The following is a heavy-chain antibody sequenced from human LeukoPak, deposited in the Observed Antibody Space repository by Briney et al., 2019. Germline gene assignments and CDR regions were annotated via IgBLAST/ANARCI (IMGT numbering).Heavy chain of an antibody. J-gene: IGHJ4*02. CDR1: GYTFTGYY. V-gene: IGHV1-2*06. Sequence: ASVKVSCKASGYTFTGYYMHWVRQAPGQGLEWMGRINPNSGGTNYAQEFQGRVTMTRDTSISTAYMELSRLRSDDTAVYYCARGGVEYSSSSEADYWGQGTLVTVSS. D-gene: IGHD6-6*01. CDR3: ARGGVEYSSSSEADY. CDR2: INPNSGGT.